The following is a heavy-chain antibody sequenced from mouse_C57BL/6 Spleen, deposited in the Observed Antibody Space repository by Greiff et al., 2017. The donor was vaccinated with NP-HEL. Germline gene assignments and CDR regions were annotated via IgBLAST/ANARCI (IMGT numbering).Heavy chain of an antibody. J-gene: IGHJ2*01. CDR2: IYPGDGDT. CDR1: GYAFSSYW. Sequence: QVQLKESGAELVKPGASVKISCKASGYAFSSYWMNWVKQRPGKGLEWIGQIYPGDGDTNYNGKFKGKATLTADKSSSTAYMQLSSLTSEDSAVYCCARSASNYIYFDYWGQGTTLTVSS. CDR3: ARSASNYIYFDY. V-gene: IGHV1-80*01. D-gene: IGHD2-5*01.